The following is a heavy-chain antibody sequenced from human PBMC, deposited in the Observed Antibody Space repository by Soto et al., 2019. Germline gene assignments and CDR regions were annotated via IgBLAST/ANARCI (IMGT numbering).Heavy chain of an antibody. CDR1: GYSFTSYW. CDR3: ARSSSGFYYYYGMDV. V-gene: IGHV5-10-1*01. J-gene: IGHJ6*02. Sequence: GESLKISCKGSGYSFTSYWISWVRQMPGKGLEWMGRIDPSDSYTNYSPSFQGHVTISADKSISTAYLQWSSLKASDTAMYYCARSSSGFYYYYGMDVWGQGXTVTVSS. D-gene: IGHD6-6*01. CDR2: IDPSDSYT.